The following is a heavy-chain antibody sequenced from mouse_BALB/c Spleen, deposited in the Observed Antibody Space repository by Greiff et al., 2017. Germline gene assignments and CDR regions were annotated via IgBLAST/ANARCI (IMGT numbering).Heavy chain of an antibody. CDR1: GFTFSSYA. CDR2: ISSGGST. Sequence: EVMLVESGGGLVKPGGSLKLSCAASGFTFSSYAMSWVRQTPEKRLEWVASISSGGSTYYPDSVKGRFTISRDNARNILYLQMSSLRSEDTAMYYCARGIPSGAMDYWGQGTSVTVSS. J-gene: IGHJ4*01. D-gene: IGHD3-1*01. V-gene: IGHV5-6-5*01. CDR3: ARGIPSGAMDY.